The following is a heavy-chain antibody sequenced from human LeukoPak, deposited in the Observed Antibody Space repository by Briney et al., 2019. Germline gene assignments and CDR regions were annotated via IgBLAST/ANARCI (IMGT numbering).Heavy chain of an antibody. CDR2: INHSGST. CDR1: GGSFSGYY. CDR3: ARTPRGVFHRGHYYYYMDV. J-gene: IGHJ6*03. D-gene: IGHD1-26*01. Sequence: SETLSLTCAVYGGSFSGYYWSWIRQPPGKGLEWIGEINHSGSTNYNPSLKSRVTISVDTSKNQFSLKLSSVTAADTAVYYCARTPRGVFHRGHYYYYMDVWSKGTTVTVSS. V-gene: IGHV4-34*01.